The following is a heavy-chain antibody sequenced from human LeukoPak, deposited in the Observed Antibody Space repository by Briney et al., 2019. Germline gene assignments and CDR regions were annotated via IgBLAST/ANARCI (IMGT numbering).Heavy chain of an antibody. Sequence: GGSLRLSCPASGFTFGDTWMNWVRQVPGQGLEWVANIKQDGSEKFYVAPVKGRFTISRDNGKSSLYLQMNSLRAEDTALYYCATSYDMGWLIGYWGQGTLVTVSS. V-gene: IGHV3-7*03. J-gene: IGHJ4*02. CDR1: GFTFGDTW. CDR2: IKQDGSEK. CDR3: ATSYDMGWLIGY. D-gene: IGHD3/OR15-3a*01.